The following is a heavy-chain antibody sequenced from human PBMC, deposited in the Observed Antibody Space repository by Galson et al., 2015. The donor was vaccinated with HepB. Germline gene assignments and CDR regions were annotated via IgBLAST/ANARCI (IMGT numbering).Heavy chain of an antibody. J-gene: IGHJ4*02. V-gene: IGHV3-7*03. Sequence: SLRLSCAASGFTFSTFWMSWFRQAPGKGLEWVANIIQDGSEKYSVDSVKGRFTISRDNAKNSLYLQMNNLRAEDTAVYFCARGDGWVFNYWGQGTLVTVSS. CDR3: ARGDGWVFNY. D-gene: IGHD5-24*01. CDR1: GFTFSTFW. CDR2: IIQDGSEK.